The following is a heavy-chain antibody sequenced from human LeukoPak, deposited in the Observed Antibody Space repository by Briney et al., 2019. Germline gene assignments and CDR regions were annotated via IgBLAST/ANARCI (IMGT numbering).Heavy chain of an antibody. J-gene: IGHJ4*02. V-gene: IGHV3-21*01. CDR1: GFTFSSYS. D-gene: IGHD3-10*01. CDR2: ISSSSSYI. CDR3: ARPTMVRGVIITHTKYYFDY. Sequence: GGSLRLSCAASGFTFSSYSMNWVRQAPGKGLEWVSSISSSSSYIYYADSVKGRFTISRDNAKNSLYLQMNSLRAEDTAVYYCARPTMVRGVIITHTKYYFDYWGQGTLVTVSS.